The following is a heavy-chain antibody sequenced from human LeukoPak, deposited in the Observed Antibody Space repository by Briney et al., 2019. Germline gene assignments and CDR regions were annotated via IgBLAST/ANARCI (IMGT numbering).Heavy chain of an antibody. CDR3: AREYYDFWSGYYRSDYYYGMDV. J-gene: IGHJ6*02. V-gene: IGHV3-23*01. CDR2: ITGSGDTT. D-gene: IGHD3-3*01. CDR1: GFTFSSYA. Sequence: GGSLRLSCAASGFTFSSYAVTWVRQAPGKGLEWVSGITGSGDTTFYADSVKGRFTISRDNSKNTLYLQMNSLRAEDTAVYYCAREYYDFWSGYYRSDYYYGMDVWGQGTTVTVSS.